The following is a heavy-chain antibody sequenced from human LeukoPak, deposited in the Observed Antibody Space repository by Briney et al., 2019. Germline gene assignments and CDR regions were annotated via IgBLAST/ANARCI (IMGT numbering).Heavy chain of an antibody. CDR1: GFTFSSYW. D-gene: IGHD2-2*01. Sequence: GGSLRLSCAASGFTFSSYWMTWVRQAPEKGLEWVANIKQDGSETYYVDSVKGRFTISRDNDKNSLCLHMKSLRAEDTALYYCARSRYCSSISCYSDYWGQGTLVTVSS. V-gene: IGHV3-7*04. J-gene: IGHJ4*02. CDR2: IKQDGSET. CDR3: ARSRYCSSISCYSDY.